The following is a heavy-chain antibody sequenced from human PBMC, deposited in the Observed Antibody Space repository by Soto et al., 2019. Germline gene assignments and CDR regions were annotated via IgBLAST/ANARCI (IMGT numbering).Heavy chain of an antibody. J-gene: IGHJ4*02. CDR1: GFTFTRYS. CDR3: ARESEDLTSNFDY. Sequence: GGSLRLSCAASGFTFTRYSMNRVRQAPGKGLEWVSSISSTTNYIYYADSMKGRFTVSRDNAKNSVYLDMNSLSAEDTAVYYCARESEDLTSNFDYCGQGTLVTVSS. CDR2: ISSTTNYI. V-gene: IGHV3-21*01.